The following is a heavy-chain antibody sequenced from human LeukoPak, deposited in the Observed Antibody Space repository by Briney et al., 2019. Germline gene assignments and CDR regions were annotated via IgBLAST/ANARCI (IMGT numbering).Heavy chain of an antibody. CDR2: ISYDGSNK. D-gene: IGHD6-19*01. CDR3: AKDEVPGIAVAKGAFDI. CDR1: GFTFSSDG. J-gene: IGHJ3*02. Sequence: GRSLRLSCAASGFTFSSDGMHWVRQAPGKGLEWVAVISYDGSNKYYADSVKGRFTISRDNSKNTLYLQMNSLRAEDTAVYYCAKDEVPGIAVAKGAFDIGGQGTMVTVSS. V-gene: IGHV3-30*18.